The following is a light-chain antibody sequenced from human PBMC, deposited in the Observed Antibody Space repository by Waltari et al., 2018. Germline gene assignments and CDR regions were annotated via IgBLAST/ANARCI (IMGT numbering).Light chain of an antibody. V-gene: IGLV3-19*01. CDR3: NSRDSSGNVV. Sequence: SSELTQDPAVSVALGQTVRITCQGDSLRSYYASWYQQKPGQAPVLVIYGKINRPSGIPDRFSGSSSGNTASLTITGAQAEDEADYYCNSRDSSGNVVFGGGTKLTVL. CDR2: GKI. J-gene: IGLJ2*01. CDR1: SLRSYY.